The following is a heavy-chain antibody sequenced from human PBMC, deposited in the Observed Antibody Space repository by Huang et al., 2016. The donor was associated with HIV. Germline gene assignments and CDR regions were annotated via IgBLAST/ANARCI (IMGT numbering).Heavy chain of an antibody. V-gene: IGHV5-51*03. J-gene: IGHJ3*01. CDR2: TYPFESKT. CDR1: GYSFSIYW. Sequence: EVQLVQSGAEVKKPGESLKISCTGSGYSFSIYWIAWVRQMPGKGLEWMGSTYPFESKTTYSPSVEGHISIAVDKSISTVYLHWSSLKASDTAIYYCAKGRRAFDVWGQGTWVTVSS. CDR3: AKGRRAFDV.